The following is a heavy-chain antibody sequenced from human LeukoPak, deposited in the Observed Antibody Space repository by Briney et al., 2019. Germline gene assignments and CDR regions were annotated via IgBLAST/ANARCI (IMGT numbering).Heavy chain of an antibody. D-gene: IGHD6-25*01. J-gene: IGHJ2*01. V-gene: IGHV3-48*01. Sequence: GGSLRLSCAASGFTFSTYGIHWVRQAPGKGLEWVSYISSSSTTIYYADSLKGRFNISRDNAKNSLYLQMNSLRAEDTAVYYCARRSGHYYWYFDLWGRGTLVTVSS. CDR3: ARRSGHYYWYFDL. CDR2: ISSSSTTI. CDR1: GFTFSTYG.